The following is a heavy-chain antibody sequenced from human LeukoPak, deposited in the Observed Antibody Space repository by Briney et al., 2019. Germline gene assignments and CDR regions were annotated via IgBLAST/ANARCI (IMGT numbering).Heavy chain of an antibody. CDR3: ARGRKAGGPYYFDY. CDR2: INSAGSSI. V-gene: IGHV3-21*01. J-gene: IGHJ4*02. CDR1: GFTFSSYA. D-gene: IGHD4-23*01. Sequence: KPGGSLRLSCSASGFTFSSYAMNWVRQAPGKGLEWVSSINSAGSSIYYADSIKGRFTISRDNAKNSLLLQMSSLRAEDTAVYYCARGRKAGGPYYFDYCGQGALVTVS.